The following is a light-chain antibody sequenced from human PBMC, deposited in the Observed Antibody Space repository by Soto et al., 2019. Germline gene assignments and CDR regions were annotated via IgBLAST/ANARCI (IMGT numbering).Light chain of an antibody. Sequence: QAVVTQPASVSGSPGQSITISCTGTSSDVGSYNFVSWYQQYPGKAPKLVIYDVTNRPSGVSDRFSGSKSGNTASLTISGLQAEDEANYYCNSYTTSSTSVFGGGTKLTVL. CDR1: SSDVGSYNF. CDR3: NSYTTSSTSV. CDR2: DVT. V-gene: IGLV2-14*03. J-gene: IGLJ3*02.